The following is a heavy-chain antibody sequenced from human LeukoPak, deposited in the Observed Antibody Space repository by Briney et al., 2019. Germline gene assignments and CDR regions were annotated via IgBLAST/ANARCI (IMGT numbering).Heavy chain of an antibody. Sequence: GSLRLSCVASGFTFSTYWMSWVRQAPGKGLEWVANINQDGSGRYHVDSVKGRITIFRDNAKNSLYLQMNSLRAEDTAVYYCARDPDYGDPGPFWGYWGQGTLVTVSS. D-gene: IGHD4-17*01. J-gene: IGHJ4*02. CDR1: GFTFSTYW. CDR3: ARDPDYGDPGPFWGY. CDR2: INQDGSGR. V-gene: IGHV3-7*01.